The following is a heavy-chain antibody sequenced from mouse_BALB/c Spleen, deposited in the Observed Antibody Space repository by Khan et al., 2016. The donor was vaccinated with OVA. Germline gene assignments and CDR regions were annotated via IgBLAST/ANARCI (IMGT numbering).Heavy chain of an antibody. J-gene: IGHJ1*01. D-gene: IGHD1-1*01. CDR3: ARGGVVVPYWYFDV. Sequence: EVQLQESGPGLVKPSQSLSLTYSVTGYSITGGYSWSWIRQFPGNTLEWMGYISYDGSNNYNPSLKNRLSITRDTSKNQFFLKLNSVTTEDTATYYCARGGVVVPYWYFDVWGAGTTVTVSS. CDR2: ISYDGSN. V-gene: IGHV3-6*02. CDR1: GYSITGGYS.